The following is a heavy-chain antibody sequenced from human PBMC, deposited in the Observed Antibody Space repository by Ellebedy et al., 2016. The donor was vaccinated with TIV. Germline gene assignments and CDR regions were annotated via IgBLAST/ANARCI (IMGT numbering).Heavy chain of an antibody. Sequence: PGGSLRLSCAASGFTFSSYAMSWVRQAPGKGLEWVSAISGSGGSTYYADSVKGRFTISRDNSKNTLYLQMNSLRAEDTAVYYCARRTEYCGGDCYIGERTALGFDYWGQGTLVTVSS. V-gene: IGHV3-23*01. CDR1: GFTFSSYA. J-gene: IGHJ4*02. D-gene: IGHD2-21*02. CDR3: ARRTEYCGGDCYIGERTALGFDY. CDR2: ISGSGGST.